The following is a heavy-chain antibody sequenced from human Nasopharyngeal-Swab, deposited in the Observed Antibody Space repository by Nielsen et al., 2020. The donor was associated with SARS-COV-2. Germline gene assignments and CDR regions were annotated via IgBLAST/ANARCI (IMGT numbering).Heavy chain of an antibody. J-gene: IGHJ6*03. CDR3: ARHEGSTIFGVVIISYMDV. V-gene: IGHV4-34*01. CDR2: INHSGTT. Sequence: GSLRLSCAVYGGSFSDYYWTWIRQPPGKGLEWIGEINHSGTTNCNPSLESRLTISVDTSKSQFSLKLSSVTAADTAVYYCARHEGSTIFGVVIISYMDVWGKGTTVTVSS. CDR1: GGSFSDYY. D-gene: IGHD3-3*01.